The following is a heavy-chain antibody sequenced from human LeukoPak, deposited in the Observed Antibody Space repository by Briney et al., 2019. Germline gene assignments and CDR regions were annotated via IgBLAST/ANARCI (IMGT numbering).Heavy chain of an antibody. V-gene: IGHV3-33*06. CDR3: AKGYYYDSSGYYQHFDH. CDR1: GFTFSGYG. J-gene: IGHJ4*02. Sequence: AGGSLRLSCAASGFTFSGYGMHWVRQAPGKGLEWLAVIWYDGSNKYYTDSVKGRFTISRDNSKDTLYLQMNSLRVEDTAVYYCAKGYYYDSSGYYQHFDHWGQGTLVTVSS. CDR2: IWYDGSNK. D-gene: IGHD3-22*01.